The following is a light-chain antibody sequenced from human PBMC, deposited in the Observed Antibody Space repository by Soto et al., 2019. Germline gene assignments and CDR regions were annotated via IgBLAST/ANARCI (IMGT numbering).Light chain of an antibody. CDR2: EVN. J-gene: IGLJ1*01. CDR3: CSSGGSPKYV. CDR1: SSNDGSYKL. Sequence: QSALTQPASVSGSPGQSITISCTGTSSNDGSYKLVSWYQQHPGKAPKLMIFEVNKRPSGVSNRFSGSKSGNTASLTISGLKVEDEADYYCCSSGGSPKYVFGTGTKVTVL. V-gene: IGLV2-23*02.